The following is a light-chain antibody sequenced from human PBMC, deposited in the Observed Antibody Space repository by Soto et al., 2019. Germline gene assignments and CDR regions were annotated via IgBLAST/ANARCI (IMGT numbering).Light chain of an antibody. CDR1: QDIGKN. CDR2: DAS. J-gene: IGKJ5*01. Sequence: EIQMTQSPSSLSVSVGDRVTITCPASQDIGKNLNWYQQKPGKAPKLLIYDASNLETGVPSRFSGSGSGTDFTFTISRLQPEDIATYYCQHYDNLPSVTFGQGTRLEI. CDR3: QHYDNLPSVT. V-gene: IGKV1-33*01.